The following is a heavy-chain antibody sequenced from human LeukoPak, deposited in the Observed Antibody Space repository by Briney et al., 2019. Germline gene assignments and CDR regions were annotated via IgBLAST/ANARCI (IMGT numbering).Heavy chain of an antibody. D-gene: IGHD6-13*01. V-gene: IGHV1-18*01. Sequence: ASVKVSCKASGYTFTSYGISWVRQAPGQGLEWMGWISAYNGNTNYAQKLQGRVTMTTDTSTSTAYMELRSLRSDDTAVYYCARDGSSSWPFYYYSMDVWGQGTTVTVSS. CDR2: ISAYNGNT. CDR1: GYTFTSYG. J-gene: IGHJ6*02. CDR3: ARDGSSSWPFYYYSMDV.